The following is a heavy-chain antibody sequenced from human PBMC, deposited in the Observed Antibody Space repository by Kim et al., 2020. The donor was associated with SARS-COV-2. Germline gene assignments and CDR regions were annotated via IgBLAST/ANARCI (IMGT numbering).Heavy chain of an antibody. J-gene: IGHJ4*02. CDR3: ARTSSTAKIAPLEY. CDR1: GFTFSNFA. CDR2: TSYDGKDK. Sequence: GGSLRLSCAASGFTFSNFAIHWVRQAPGKGLEWVAVTSYDGKDKYYADSVQGRFTISRDISKNTLYLQLDRLRAEDTAVYYCARTSSTAKIAPLEYWGQGTLVTVSS. V-gene: IGHV3-33*05. D-gene: IGHD5-18*01.